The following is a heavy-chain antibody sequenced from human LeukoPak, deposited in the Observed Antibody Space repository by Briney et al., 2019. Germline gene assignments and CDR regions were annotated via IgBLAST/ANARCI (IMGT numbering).Heavy chain of an antibody. CDR2: INPNSGGT. CDR3: ASLASGGPIRGDY. J-gene: IGHJ4*02. CDR1: GFTFSSYG. V-gene: IGHV1-2*02. D-gene: IGHD1-26*01. Sequence: GGSLRLSCAASGFTFSSYGMHWVRQAPGQGLEWMGWINPNSGGTNYAQKFQGRVTMTRDTSISTAYMELSRLRSDDTAVYYCASLASGGPIRGDYWGQGTLVTVSS.